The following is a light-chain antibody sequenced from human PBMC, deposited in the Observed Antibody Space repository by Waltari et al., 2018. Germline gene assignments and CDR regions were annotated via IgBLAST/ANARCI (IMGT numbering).Light chain of an antibody. Sequence: QLTQSPSSLSASVGDRVTITCRASQGIRRFLAWYQQKEGKAPKLLIYAASTLQSGVPSRFSGSGSGTDFTLTISSLQPEDFATYYCQQLNSYPPTFGGGTKVEIK. V-gene: IGKV1-9*01. CDR2: AAS. J-gene: IGKJ4*01. CDR1: QGIRRF. CDR3: QQLNSYPPT.